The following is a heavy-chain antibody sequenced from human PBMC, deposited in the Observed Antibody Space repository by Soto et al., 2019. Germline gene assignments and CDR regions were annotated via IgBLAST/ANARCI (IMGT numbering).Heavy chain of an antibody. V-gene: IGHV1-3*01. CDR3: ARSQGYCSGGSCYLGGRYYYYGMDV. J-gene: IGHJ6*02. Sequence: ASVKVSCKASGYTFTSYAMHWVRQAPGQRLEWMGWINAGNGNTKYSQKFQGRVTITRDTSASTAYMELSSLRSEDTAVYYCARSQGYCSGGSCYLGGRYYYYGMDVWGQGTRVTVSS. CDR2: INAGNGNT. CDR1: GYTFTSYA. D-gene: IGHD2-15*01.